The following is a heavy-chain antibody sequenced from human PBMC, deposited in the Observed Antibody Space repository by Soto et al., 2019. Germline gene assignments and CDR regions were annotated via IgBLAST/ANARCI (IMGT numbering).Heavy chain of an antibody. Sequence: ADSVKVSCKASGYTFSSYGISWVRQAPGQGLEWMGWISAYNGNTNYEQKFQGRVTMTTDTSTSTAYMELRSLRSDDTAVYYCARDLIPYYPRGEAFDICGQGTMVTVSS. D-gene: IGHD3-16*01. J-gene: IGHJ3*02. CDR3: ARDLIPYYPRGEAFDI. CDR1: GYTFSSYG. V-gene: IGHV1-18*01. CDR2: ISAYNGNT.